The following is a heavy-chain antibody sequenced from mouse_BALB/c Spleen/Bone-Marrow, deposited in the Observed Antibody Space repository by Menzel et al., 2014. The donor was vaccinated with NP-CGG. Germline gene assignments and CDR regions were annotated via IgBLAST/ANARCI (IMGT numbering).Heavy chain of an antibody. CDR2: IRNKANGYTT. Sequence: EVQLVESGGGLVQPGGFLRLSCATSVFTFTDHYMSWVRQPPGKALEWLGFIRNKANGYTTEYSASVKGRFTISRDNSQSIVYLQMNTLRAEDSATYYCARDYLYYFDYWGQGTTLTVSS. CDR1: VFTFTDHY. CDR3: ARDYLYYFDY. D-gene: IGHD2-1*01. J-gene: IGHJ2*01. V-gene: IGHV7-3*02.